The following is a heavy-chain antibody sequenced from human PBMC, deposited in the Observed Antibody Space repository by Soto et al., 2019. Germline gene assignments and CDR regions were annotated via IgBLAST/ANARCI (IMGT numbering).Heavy chain of an antibody. J-gene: IGHJ4*02. CDR1: GGSISSGDYY. V-gene: IGHV4-30-4*01. CDR3: VRGNGFGELLDY. Sequence: QVQLQESGPGLVKPSQTLSLTCTVSGGSISSGDYYWSWIRQPPGKGLEWIGYIYYSGSTYYNPSLKSRVTIAVDTSKNQFSLKLSSVTAADTAVYYCVRGNGFGELLDYWGQGTLVTVSS. CDR2: IYYSGST. D-gene: IGHD3-10*01.